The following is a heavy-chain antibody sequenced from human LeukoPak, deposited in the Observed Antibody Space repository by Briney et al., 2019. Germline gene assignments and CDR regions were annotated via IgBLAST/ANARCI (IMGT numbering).Heavy chain of an antibody. CDR1: GFTFSSYE. J-gene: IGHJ4*02. Sequence: GGSLRLSCAASGFTFSSYEMNWVRQAPGKGLEWVSYISSSGSTIYYADSVKGRFTISRDNAKNLLYLQMNSLRAEDTAVYYCARDNPYYYDSSGYSGGIDYWGQGTLVTVSS. V-gene: IGHV3-48*03. CDR3: ARDNPYYYDSSGYSGGIDY. D-gene: IGHD3-22*01. CDR2: ISSSGSTI.